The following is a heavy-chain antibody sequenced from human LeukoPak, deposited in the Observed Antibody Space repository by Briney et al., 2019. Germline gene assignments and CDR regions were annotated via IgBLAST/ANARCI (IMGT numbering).Heavy chain of an antibody. D-gene: IGHD4-17*01. V-gene: IGHV4-61*02. Sequence: SQTLSLTCTVSGGSISSGSYYWSWIRQPAGKGLEWIGRIYTSGSTNYNPSLKSRFTLSVDTSKNQFSLKLSSVTAADTAVYYCAGNDYGELYMDVWGKGTTVTVSS. CDR3: AGNDYGELYMDV. CDR1: GGSISSGSYY. CDR2: IYTSGST. J-gene: IGHJ6*03.